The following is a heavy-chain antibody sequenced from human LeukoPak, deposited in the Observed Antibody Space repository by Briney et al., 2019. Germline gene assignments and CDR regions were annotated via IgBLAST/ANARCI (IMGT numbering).Heavy chain of an antibody. CDR1: GGSISNSSYY. Sequence: PSETLSLTCTVSGGSISNSSYYWGWIRQPPGKGLEWIGSIYYSGSTYYNPSLKSRVTISVDTSNNQFSLKLSSVTAADTAVDYCASQSGHDESWFDPWGQGTLVTVSS. CDR3: ASQSGHDESWFDP. CDR2: IYYSGST. V-gene: IGHV4-39*01. D-gene: IGHD5-12*01. J-gene: IGHJ5*02.